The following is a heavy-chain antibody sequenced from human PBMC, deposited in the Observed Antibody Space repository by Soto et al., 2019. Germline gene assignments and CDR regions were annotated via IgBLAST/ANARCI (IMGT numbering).Heavy chain of an antibody. CDR3: ARDRPVKARSGSLSF. D-gene: IGHD3-10*01. Sequence: ESGGGAVQPGRSLRLSCAASGFIFNNYGMHWVRQAPGKGLEWVALISHDGSNKYYADYLKGRSTSSRDNSKNTLYLQMNSLRAEDTAVYYGARDRPVKARSGSLSFWGQGTLVTVSS. V-gene: IGHV3-30*03. J-gene: IGHJ4*02. CDR2: ISHDGSNK. CDR1: GFIFNNYG.